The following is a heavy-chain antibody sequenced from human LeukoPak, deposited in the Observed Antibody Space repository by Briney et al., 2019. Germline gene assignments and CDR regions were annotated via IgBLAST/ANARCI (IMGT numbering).Heavy chain of an antibody. CDR1: GYSIRSAYY. V-gene: IGHV4-38-2*02. D-gene: IGHD3-22*01. J-gene: IGHJ4*02. Sequence: SETLSLTCTVSGYSIRSAYYWGWIRQPPGKGLEWIGSIYHSGTLYYNPSLKSRVTISVDTSKNQFSLKLTSVTAADTAVYYCARVMDYYDGSGYPPPAAADYWGQGTLLTVSS. CDR2: IYHSGTL. CDR3: ARVMDYYDGSGYPPPAAADY.